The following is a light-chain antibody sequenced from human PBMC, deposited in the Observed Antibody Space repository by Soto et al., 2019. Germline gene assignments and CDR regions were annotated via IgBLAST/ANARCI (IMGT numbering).Light chain of an antibody. CDR1: GSDVGGYNY. CDR3: GSYTSSNTYV. J-gene: IGLJ1*01. CDR2: EVT. V-gene: IGLV2-14*01. Sequence: QSVLTQPASVSGSPGQSITFSCTGTGSDVGGYNYVSWYQQHPGKAPKLMIYEVTNRPSGVSNRFSGSKSGNMASLTISGLQAEDEADYYCGSYTSSNTYVFGAGTKLTVL.